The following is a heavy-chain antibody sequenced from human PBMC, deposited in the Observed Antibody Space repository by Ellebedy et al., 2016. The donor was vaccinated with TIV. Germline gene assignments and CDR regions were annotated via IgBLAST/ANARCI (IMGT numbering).Heavy chain of an antibody. CDR1: GDSISSNY. CDR2: IHSTGRT. D-gene: IGHD3-16*01. CDR3: ARDQTGINDSNAFDL. V-gene: IGHV4-59*01. J-gene: IGHJ3*01. Sequence: PSETLSLTYTVSGDSISSNYWTWIRQPPGRGLEWIGYIHSTGRTNYNASLKSRVAISVDTSNNQFSLTLRSVTAADTAVYYCARDQTGINDSNAFDLWGQGTVVTVSS.